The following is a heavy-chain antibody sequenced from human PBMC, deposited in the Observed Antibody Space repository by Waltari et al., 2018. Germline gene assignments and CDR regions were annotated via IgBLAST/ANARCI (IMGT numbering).Heavy chain of an antibody. CDR2: IYHSGST. Sequence: QVQLQESGPGLVKPSATLSLTCAVSGYSISSGYYWGWIRPPPGKGLEWIGSIYHSGSTYYNPSLKSRVTISVDTSKNQFSLKLSSVTAADTAVYYCARVTVDSSGWYGNYYYYGMDVWGQGTTVTVSS. CDR1: GYSISSGYY. D-gene: IGHD6-19*01. CDR3: ARVTVDSSGWYGNYYYYGMDV. V-gene: IGHV4-38-2*01. J-gene: IGHJ6*02.